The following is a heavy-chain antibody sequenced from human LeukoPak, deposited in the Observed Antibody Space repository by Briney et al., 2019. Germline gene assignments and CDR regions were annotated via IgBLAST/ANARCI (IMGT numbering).Heavy chain of an antibody. CDR2: IYHSGST. CDR1: GGSISSGGYS. V-gene: IGHV4-30-2*01. Sequence: PSETLSLTCAVSGGSISSGGYSWSWIRQPPGTGLEWIGYIYHSGSTYYNPSPKSRVTISADRSKNQFSLKLSSVTAADTAVYYCARGAGGIGFDYWGQGTLVTVSS. J-gene: IGHJ4*02. CDR3: ARGAGGIGFDY. D-gene: IGHD1-1*01.